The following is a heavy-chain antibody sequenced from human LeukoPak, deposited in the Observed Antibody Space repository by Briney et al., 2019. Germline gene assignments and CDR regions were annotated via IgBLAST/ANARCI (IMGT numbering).Heavy chain of an antibody. Sequence: SVKVSCKASGGTFSSYAISWVRQAPGQGLEWMGGIIPIFGTANYAQKFQGRVTITADESTSTAYVELSSLRSEDTAVYYCARANRTYYYDGSGYYSPDYWGQGTLVTVSS. CDR2: IIPIFGTA. J-gene: IGHJ4*02. V-gene: IGHV1-69*01. CDR1: GGTFSSYA. CDR3: ARANRTYYYDGSGYYSPDY. D-gene: IGHD3-22*01.